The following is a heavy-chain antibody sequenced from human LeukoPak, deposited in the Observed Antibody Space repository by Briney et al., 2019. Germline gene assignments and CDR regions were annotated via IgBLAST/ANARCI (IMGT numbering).Heavy chain of an antibody. V-gene: IGHV3-21*01. CDR1: GFTFNSYS. CDR2: ISSSSSYI. J-gene: IGHJ4*02. D-gene: IGHD5-18*01. Sequence: GGSLRLSCAASGFTFNSYSMNWVRQAPGKGLEWVSSISSSSSYIYYADSVKGRFTISRDNAKNSLYLQMNSLRAEDTAVYYCARGRGSYGYSFDYWGQGTLVTVSS. CDR3: ARGRGSYGYSFDY.